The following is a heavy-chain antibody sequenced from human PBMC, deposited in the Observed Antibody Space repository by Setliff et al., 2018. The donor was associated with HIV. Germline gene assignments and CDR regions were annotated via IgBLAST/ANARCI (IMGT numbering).Heavy chain of an antibody. CDR2: INHSGRI. J-gene: IGHJ1*01. CDR3: ARGPPPTYDILTGYFVAEYVQQ. Sequence: PSETLSLTCAVYGGSFSGYNWNWIRQPPGKGLEWIGEINHSGRIDHNPSLKSRVTISVDTSKNQFSLKLSSVTAADTSVYYCARGPPPTYDILTGYFVAEYVQQWGQGTLVTV. D-gene: IGHD3-9*01. V-gene: IGHV4-34*01. CDR1: GGSFSGYN.